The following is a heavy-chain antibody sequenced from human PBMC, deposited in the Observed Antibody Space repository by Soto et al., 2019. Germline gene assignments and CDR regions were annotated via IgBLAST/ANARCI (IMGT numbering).Heavy chain of an antibody. V-gene: IGHV5-51*01. CDR1: GYSFTSNW. J-gene: IGHJ4*02. CDR3: ARHKRDDASRKIDC. D-gene: IGHD3-16*01. CDR2: INPADSDI. Sequence: PGESLKISCHGSGYSFTSNWIGWVRQMPGKGLEWMGIINPADSDIKYSPSFQGQVTISADKSIGTAYLQWSSLKASDTAMYYCARHKRDDASRKIDCWGQGTLATVYS.